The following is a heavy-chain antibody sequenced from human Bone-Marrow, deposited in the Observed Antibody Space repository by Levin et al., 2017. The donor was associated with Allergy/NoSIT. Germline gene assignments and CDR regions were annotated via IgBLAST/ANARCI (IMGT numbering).Heavy chain of an antibody. CDR2: IYYNGGA. D-gene: IGHD3-10*01. CDR3: ARDRDFYSASGSRDSGMDV. V-gene: IGHV4-59*01. CDR1: GGSMSSIY. J-gene: IGHJ6*02. Sequence: SETLSLTCTVSGGSMSSIYWTWIRQPPGKGLEWIGNIYYNGGANYNPSLRGRVTFSLDTSKSQFSLRLTSLTAADTAIYYCARDRDFYSASGSRDSGMDVWGQGTSVTVSS.